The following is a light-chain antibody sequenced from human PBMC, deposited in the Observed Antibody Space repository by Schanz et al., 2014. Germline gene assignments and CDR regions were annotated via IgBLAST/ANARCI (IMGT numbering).Light chain of an antibody. Sequence: EIVLTQSPGALSLSPGERATFSCRASQRVNTNFLAWYQQKPGQAPRLLIYSASRRATGIPERFSGSGSGTEFTLTISSLQSEDFAFYYCQQYNNWPLWTFGQGTKVEIK. CDR2: SAS. V-gene: IGKV3D-15*01. CDR1: QRVNTN. J-gene: IGKJ1*01. CDR3: QQYNNWPLWT.